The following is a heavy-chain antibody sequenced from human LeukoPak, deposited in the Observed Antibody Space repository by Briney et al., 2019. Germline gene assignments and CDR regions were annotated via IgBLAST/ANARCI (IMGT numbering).Heavy chain of an antibody. V-gene: IGHV3-48*03. Sequence: PGGSLRLSCAASGFTFSSYEMNWVRQAPEKGLEWVSYISSSGSTIYYADSVKGRFTISRDNAKNSLYLQMNSLRAEDTAVYYCAELGITMIGGAWGKGTTVTISS. CDR1: GFTFSSYE. D-gene: IGHD3-10*02. CDR2: ISSSGSTI. J-gene: IGHJ6*04. CDR3: AELGITMIGGA.